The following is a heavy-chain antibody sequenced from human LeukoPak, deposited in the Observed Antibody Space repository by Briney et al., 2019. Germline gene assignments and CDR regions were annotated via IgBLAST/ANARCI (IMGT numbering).Heavy chain of an antibody. Sequence: ASVKVSCKASGGTFTSYDINWVRQATGQGLEWMGWMNPNSGNTGYAQKFQGRVTITRNTSISTAYMELSSLRSEDTAVYYCARERSSQGYFDFWGQGTLVTVSS. D-gene: IGHD6-6*01. CDR3: ARERSSQGYFDF. CDR1: GGTFTSYD. J-gene: IGHJ4*02. CDR2: MNPNSGNT. V-gene: IGHV1-8*03.